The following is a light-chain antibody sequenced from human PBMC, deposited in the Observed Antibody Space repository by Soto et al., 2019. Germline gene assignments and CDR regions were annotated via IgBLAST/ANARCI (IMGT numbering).Light chain of an antibody. CDR3: QQYDNLPFT. J-gene: IGKJ3*01. V-gene: IGKV1-33*01. CDR2: DAY. CDR1: QDISNY. Sequence: DIQMTQSPSSLSASVGDRVTITCQASQDISNYLNWYQQKPGKAPKLLIYDAYNLEKGVPSMFSGSGYGTDFTFTISSLQPEDIATYYCQQYDNLPFTFGPGTKVDIK.